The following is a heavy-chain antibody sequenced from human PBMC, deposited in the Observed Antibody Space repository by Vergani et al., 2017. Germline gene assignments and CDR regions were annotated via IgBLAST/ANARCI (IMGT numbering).Heavy chain of an antibody. CDR3: AKHFRGWGIDY. Sequence: QVQLVESGGGVVQRGGSLSLSCPTSGFTLRNYDMPWIRHRPGKGREFVAFIHFDGSNQYYADSVKGRFTLSRDFSKTTLYLPMNSLRTDDTATYYCAKHFRGWGIDYWGQGTQVIVSS. CDR1: GFTLRNYD. V-gene: IGHV3-30*02. J-gene: IGHJ4*02. D-gene: IGHD3-16*01. CDR2: IHFDGSNQ.